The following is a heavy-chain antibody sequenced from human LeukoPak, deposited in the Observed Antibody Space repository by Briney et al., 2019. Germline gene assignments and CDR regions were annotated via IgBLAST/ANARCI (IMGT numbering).Heavy chain of an antibody. CDR1: GFSVSDNY. D-gene: IGHD6-19*01. Sequence: GGSLRLSCATSGFSVSDNYMSWVRQAPGKGLEWVANIKRDGNDKYYVDSVKGRFTISRDNAENSLYLEVNSLRAEDTAVYYCARALYTSGWYPDYFDYWGQGTLVTVSS. J-gene: IGHJ4*02. CDR2: IKRDGNDK. CDR3: ARALYTSGWYPDYFDY. V-gene: IGHV3-7*01.